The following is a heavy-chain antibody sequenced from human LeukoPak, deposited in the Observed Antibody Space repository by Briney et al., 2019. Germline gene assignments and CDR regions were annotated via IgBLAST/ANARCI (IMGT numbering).Heavy chain of an antibody. CDR2: ISRNSGSI. CDR3: AKDRYYDFWSGYGYGMDV. D-gene: IGHD3-3*01. Sequence: PGGSLRLSCAASGFTFDDYAMHWVRHAPGKGLEWVSGISRNSGSIGYADSVKGRFTISRDNAKNSLYLQMNSLRAEDTALYYCAKDRYYDFWSGYGYGMDVWGQGTTVTVSS. CDR1: GFTFDDYA. J-gene: IGHJ6*02. V-gene: IGHV3-9*01.